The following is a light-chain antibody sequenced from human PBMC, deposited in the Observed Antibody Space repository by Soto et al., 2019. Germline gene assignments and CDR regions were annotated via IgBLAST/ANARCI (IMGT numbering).Light chain of an antibody. Sequence: DIQMAQSPSSVSASVGDSVTITCRASQDISSWLAWYQQRPGKAPKLLIYATSNLQSGVPSRFSGSGSGTDFTLTISSLQPEDFATYYCQRASSFPPLTFGGGTKVEMK. CDR3: QRASSFPPLT. CDR1: QDISSW. V-gene: IGKV1-12*01. CDR2: ATS. J-gene: IGKJ4*01.